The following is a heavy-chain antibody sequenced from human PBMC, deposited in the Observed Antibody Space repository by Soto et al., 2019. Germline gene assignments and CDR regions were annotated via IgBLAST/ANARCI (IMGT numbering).Heavy chain of an antibody. CDR2: IEQDGSEK. V-gene: IGHV3-7*01. CDR1: GFTFRTYW. CDR3: ARDGGNYGWLDP. Sequence: GGSLRLSCVASGFTFRTYWMSWVRQAPGKGLEWVANIEQDGSEKFYVDSVKGRFTISRDNAKNSLYLQMNSLRGEDTAVYYCARDGGNYGWLDPWGQGTLVTVSS. D-gene: IGHD1-7*01. J-gene: IGHJ5*02.